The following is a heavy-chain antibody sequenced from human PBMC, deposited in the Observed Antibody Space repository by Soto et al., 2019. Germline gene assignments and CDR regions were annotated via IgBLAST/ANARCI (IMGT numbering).Heavy chain of an antibody. CDR3: ARDSGAKLSSS. V-gene: IGHV1-69*01. Sequence: QLQLVQSGAEVREPGSSVKVSCKASGGTFSSYRINWVRQAPGQGLEWVGGIVPIYRTADYAQKFQGRVSITADESARTTYLELSSLKSQDTAGYYCARDSGAKLSSSWGQGTLVTVSS. J-gene: IGHJ4*02. CDR2: IVPIYRTA. CDR1: GGTFSSYR. D-gene: IGHD6-13*01.